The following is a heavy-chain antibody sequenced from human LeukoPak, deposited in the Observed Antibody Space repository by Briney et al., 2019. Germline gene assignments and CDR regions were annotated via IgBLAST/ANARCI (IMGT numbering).Heavy chain of an antibody. CDR2: ISWNSGSI. CDR3: AKDKLGHAFDI. D-gene: IGHD7-27*01. Sequence: GGSLRLSCAASGFTFDDYAMHWVRQAPGKGLEWVSGISWNSGSIGYADSVKGRFTISRDNAKNSLYLQMNSLRAEDTALYYCAKDKLGHAFDIWGQGTMVTVSS. J-gene: IGHJ3*02. CDR1: GFTFDDYA. V-gene: IGHV3-9*01.